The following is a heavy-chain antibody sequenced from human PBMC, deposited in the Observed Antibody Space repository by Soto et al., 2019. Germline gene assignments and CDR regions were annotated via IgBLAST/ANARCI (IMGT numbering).Heavy chain of an antibody. CDR1: GFTFSTYA. V-gene: IGHV3-30*18. Sequence: QLVESGGGVVQPGRSLRLSCEASGFTFSTYAMHWVRQAPGKGLEWVAVISYDGSERLYADSVKGRFTISRDNSTNTLFLQMNGLRTEDTAVYFCAKGTYYYATSAYYLGNYWGQGSLVTVSS. CDR2: ISYDGSER. J-gene: IGHJ4*02. D-gene: IGHD3-10*01. CDR3: AKGTYYYATSAYYLGNY.